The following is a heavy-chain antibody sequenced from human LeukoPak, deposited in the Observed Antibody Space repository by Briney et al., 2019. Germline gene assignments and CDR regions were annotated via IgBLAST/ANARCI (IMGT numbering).Heavy chain of an antibody. CDR1: GFTFSSYW. CDR3: AKEGGSFYYYGSGSYLAFDY. J-gene: IGHJ4*02. CDR2: ISGSGGST. V-gene: IGHV3-23*01. D-gene: IGHD3-10*01. Sequence: GGSLRLSCAASGFTFSSYWMSWVRQAPGKGLEWVSAISGSGGSTYYADSVKGRFTISRDNSKNTLYLQMNSLRAEDTAVYYCAKEGGSFYYYGSGSYLAFDYWGQGTLVTVSS.